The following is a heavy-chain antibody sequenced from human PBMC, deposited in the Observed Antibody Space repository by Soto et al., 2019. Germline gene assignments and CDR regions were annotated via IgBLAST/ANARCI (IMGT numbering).Heavy chain of an antibody. Sequence: QLQLQESGPGLVKPSETLSLTCTVSGGSISSSSYYWGWIRQPPGKGLEWIGSIYYSGSTYYNPSLKSRVTISVATSKNQFSLKLSSVTAADTAVYYCARRQGYCSSTSCYAWWFDPWGQGTLVTVSS. J-gene: IGHJ5*02. CDR1: GGSISSSSYY. CDR2: IYYSGST. D-gene: IGHD2-2*01. V-gene: IGHV4-39*01. CDR3: ARRQGYCSSTSCYAWWFDP.